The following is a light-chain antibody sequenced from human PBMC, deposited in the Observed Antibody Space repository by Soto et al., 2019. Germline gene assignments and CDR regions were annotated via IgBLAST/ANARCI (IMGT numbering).Light chain of an antibody. J-gene: IGLJ1*01. CDR1: SSNIGDNY. Sequence: QLVLTQPPSASGTPGQKVTISCSGSSSNIGDNYVYWHQQLPGTAPKLLIYRNNQRPSGVPDRFSDSKSGTSASLAISGLRSEDEADYYCAAWDDSLSGYVFGPGTKLTVL. V-gene: IGLV1-47*01. CDR3: AAWDDSLSGYV. CDR2: RNN.